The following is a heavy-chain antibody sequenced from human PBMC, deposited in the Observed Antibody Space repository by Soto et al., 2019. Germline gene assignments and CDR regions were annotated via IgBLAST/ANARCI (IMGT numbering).Heavy chain of an antibody. Sequence: GGSLSLSCAASGFTFSSYAMSWVRQAPGKGLEWVSAISGSGGSTYYADSVKGRFTISRDNPKNTLYLQMNSLRAEDTAVYYCAKEDGFTIVALWYCYMDVWGKGTTVTVSS. J-gene: IGHJ6*03. CDR2: ISGSGGST. CDR1: GFTFSSYA. CDR3: AKEDGFTIVALWYCYMDV. V-gene: IGHV3-23*01. D-gene: IGHD3-3*01.